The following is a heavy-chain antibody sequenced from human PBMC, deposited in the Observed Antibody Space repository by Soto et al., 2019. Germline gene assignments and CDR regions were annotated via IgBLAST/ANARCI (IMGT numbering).Heavy chain of an antibody. J-gene: IGHJ4*02. CDR2: ISYDGSNK. Sequence: GGSLRLSCAASGFTFSSYGMHWVRQAPGKGLEWVAVISYDGSNKYYADSVKGRFTISRDNSKNTLYLQMNSLRAEDTAVYYCAKEGDYYYGSGSYYNARPPSDYWGQGTLVTVSS. CDR3: AKEGDYYYGSGSYYNARPPSDY. V-gene: IGHV3-30*18. D-gene: IGHD3-10*01. CDR1: GFTFSSYG.